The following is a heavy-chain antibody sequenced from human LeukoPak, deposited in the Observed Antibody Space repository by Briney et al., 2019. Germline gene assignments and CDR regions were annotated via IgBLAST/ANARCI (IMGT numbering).Heavy chain of an antibody. D-gene: IGHD3-22*01. J-gene: IGHJ6*02. CDR1: GFTFDDSA. CDR3: VKDKTAWLFGGEYYHYGMDV. Sequence: GRSLRLSCATSGFTFDDSAMHWVRQAPGKGLEWVAGINWSRRKIGYADSVRGRFTISTDSAKNSLYLQMNSLRPEDTALYYCVKDKTAWLFGGEYYHYGMDVWGQGTTVIVSS. V-gene: IGHV3-9*01. CDR2: INWSRRKI.